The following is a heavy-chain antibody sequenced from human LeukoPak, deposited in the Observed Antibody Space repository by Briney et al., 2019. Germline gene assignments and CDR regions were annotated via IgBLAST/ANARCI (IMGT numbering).Heavy chain of an antibody. CDR3: ARDDTYGSGSSNGDY. Sequence: SETLSLTCTVSGGSISSYYWSWIRQPPGKGLEWIGYVYYSGNTNYNPSLKSRVTISVDTSKNQFSLKLSSVTAADTAVYYCARDDTYGSGSSNGDYWGQGTLVTVSS. CDR1: GGSISSYY. D-gene: IGHD3-10*01. V-gene: IGHV4-59*12. CDR2: VYYSGNT. J-gene: IGHJ4*02.